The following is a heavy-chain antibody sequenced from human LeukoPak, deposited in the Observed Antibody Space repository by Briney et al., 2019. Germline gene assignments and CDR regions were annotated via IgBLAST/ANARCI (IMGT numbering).Heavy chain of an antibody. CDR2: ISGSGGST. D-gene: IGHD3-22*01. CDR3: AKSHDSSGYYRYLFDC. V-gene: IGHV3-23*01. CDR1: GFTFSSCA. Sequence: GGSLRLSCAASGFTFSSCAMSWVRQAPGKGLEWVSAISGSGGSTYYADSVKGRFTISRDNSKNTLYLQMNSLRAEDTAVYYCAKSHDSSGYYRYLFDCWGQGTLVTVSS. J-gene: IGHJ4*02.